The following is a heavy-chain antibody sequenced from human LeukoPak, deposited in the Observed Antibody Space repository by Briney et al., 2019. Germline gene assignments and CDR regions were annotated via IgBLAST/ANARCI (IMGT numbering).Heavy chain of an antibody. V-gene: IGHV3-48*04. D-gene: IGHD3-10*01. J-gene: IGHJ5*02. CDR1: GFTFRRSR. CDR2: ISSSSSTI. CDR3: ASIITMVRGTTNWFDP. Sequence: GGSLSLSCSASGFTFRRSRMNWVGQAPGKGLEWVSYISSSSSTIYYADSVKGRFTISRDNAKNSLYLQMNSLRAEDTAVYYCASIITMVRGTTNWFDPWGQGTLVTVSS.